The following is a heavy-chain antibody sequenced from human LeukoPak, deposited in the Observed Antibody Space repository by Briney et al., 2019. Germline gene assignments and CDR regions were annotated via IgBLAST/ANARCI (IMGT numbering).Heavy chain of an antibody. CDR1: GYSISSGYY. CDR3: VKSGGYGLIDY. Sequence: NPSETLSLTCTVSGYSISSGYYWGRIRQPPGKGLEWIGEINHSGSTNYNPSLQSRVTISIDTSKNQFSLRLNSVTAADTAMYFCVKSGGYGLIDYWGQGTLVTVSS. D-gene: IGHD1-26*01. V-gene: IGHV4-38-2*02. J-gene: IGHJ4*02. CDR2: INHSGST.